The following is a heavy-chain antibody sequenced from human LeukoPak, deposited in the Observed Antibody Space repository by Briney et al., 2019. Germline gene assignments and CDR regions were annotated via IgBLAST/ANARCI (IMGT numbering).Heavy chain of an antibody. J-gene: IGHJ4*02. V-gene: IGHV3-23*01. Sequence: GGSLRLSCGASGFTFTSSAMTWVRQAPGKGLEWVSAISSGGTPYYAASVRGRFIVSRDTSTNTLYLQVKSLTAEDTAVYYCAKPEVGVASIDCWGQGTLVTVSS. CDR2: ISSGGTP. D-gene: IGHD2-2*01. CDR1: GFTFTSSA. CDR3: AKPEVGVASIDC.